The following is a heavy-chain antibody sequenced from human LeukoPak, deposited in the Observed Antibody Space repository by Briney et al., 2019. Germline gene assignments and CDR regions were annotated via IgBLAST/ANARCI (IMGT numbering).Heavy chain of an antibody. J-gene: IGHJ2*01. V-gene: IGHV4-59*01. Sequence: PSETLSLTCTVSGGSLSSYYWSWIRQPPGKGLEWIGYIYYSGSTNYNPSLKSRVTISVDTSKNQFSLKLSSVTAADTAVYYCARDRGILTGDYLNWYFALWGRGNLVPVSS. D-gene: IGHD3-9*01. CDR3: ARDRGILTGDYLNWYFAL. CDR1: GGSLSSYY. CDR2: IYYSGST.